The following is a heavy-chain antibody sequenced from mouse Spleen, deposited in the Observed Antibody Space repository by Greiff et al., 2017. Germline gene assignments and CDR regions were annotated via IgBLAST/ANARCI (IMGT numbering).Heavy chain of an antibody. V-gene: IGHV1-69*01. CDR3: ARWLGGVYAMDY. J-gene: IGHJ4*01. Sequence: QVQLQQPGAELVMPGASVKLSCKASGYTFTSYWMHWVKQRPGQGLEWIGEIDPSDSYTNYNQKFKGKATLTVDKSSSTAYMQLSSLTSEDSAVYYCARWLGGVYAMDYWGQGTSVTVSS. CDR2: IDPSDSYT. D-gene: IGHD4-1*01. CDR1: GYTFTSYW.